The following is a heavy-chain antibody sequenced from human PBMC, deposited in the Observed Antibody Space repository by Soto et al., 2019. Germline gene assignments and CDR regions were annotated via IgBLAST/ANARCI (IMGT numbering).Heavy chain of an antibody. D-gene: IGHD6-13*01. CDR3: ARDMDSSSWYDY. V-gene: IGHV3-33*01. J-gene: IGHJ4*02. CDR2: IWYDGSNK. CDR1: GFTFSSYG. Sequence: WGSLRLSCAASGFTFSSYGMHWVRQAPGKGLEWVAVIWYDGSNKYYADSVKGRFTISRDNSKNTLYLQMNSLRAEVTAVYYCARDMDSSSWYDYWGQGTLVSVSS.